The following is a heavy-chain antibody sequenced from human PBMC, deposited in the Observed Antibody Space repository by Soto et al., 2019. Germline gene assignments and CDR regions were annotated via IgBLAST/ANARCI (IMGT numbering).Heavy chain of an antibody. J-gene: IGHJ4*02. CDR3: ASLIVVVPAATAN. V-gene: IGHV4-34*01. Sequence: SETLSLTCAVYGGSFSGYYWSWIRQPPGKGLEWIGEINHSGSTNYNPSLKSRVTISVDTSKNQFSLKLSSVTAADTAVYYCASLIVVVPAATANWGQGTLVTGSS. D-gene: IGHD2-2*01. CDR1: GGSFSGYY. CDR2: INHSGST.